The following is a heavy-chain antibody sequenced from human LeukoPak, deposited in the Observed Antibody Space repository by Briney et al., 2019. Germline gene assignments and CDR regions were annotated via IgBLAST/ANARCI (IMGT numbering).Heavy chain of an antibody. D-gene: IGHD3-16*01. J-gene: IGHJ6*03. CDR2: ISGSGHYT. CDR1: GSGFTFGNLG. CDR3: AKDGSWGDYYFYFYMDV. Sequence: GGSLRLSCEASGSGFTFGNLGMSWVRQAPGKGLESLSGISGSGHYTYYADSVKGRFTIFRDNSKNTLYIEMNSLRAEDTAVYYCAKDGSWGDYYFYFYMDVWGKGTTVTVSS. V-gene: IGHV3-23*01.